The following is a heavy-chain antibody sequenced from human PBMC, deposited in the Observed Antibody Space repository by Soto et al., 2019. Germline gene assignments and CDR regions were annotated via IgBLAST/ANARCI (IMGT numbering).Heavy chain of an antibody. Sequence: ASVKGSCKASGYTFTIYSMHWVRQAPGQRLEWMGWINAGNGNTKYSQKFQGRVTITRDTSASTAYMELSSLKSEDTAVYYCARDFRADCSGGNCPTYYYYYVXVWGKGTTVXVSS. CDR3: ARDFRADCSGGNCPTYYYYYVXV. J-gene: IGHJ6*03. CDR2: INAGNGNT. CDR1: GYTFTIYS. D-gene: IGHD2-15*01. V-gene: IGHV1-3*01.